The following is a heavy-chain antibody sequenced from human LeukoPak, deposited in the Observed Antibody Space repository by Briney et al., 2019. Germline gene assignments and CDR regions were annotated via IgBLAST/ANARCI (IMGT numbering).Heavy chain of an antibody. Sequence: SETLSLTCTVSGGSINNYYWTWIRQPPGKGLEWMGYIYYSGSTDYNPSLKSRVTISVDTSKNQFSLKLNSVTAADTAVYYCARKRRDGYNLDYWGQGTLVTVSS. V-gene: IGHV4-59*01. D-gene: IGHD5-24*01. J-gene: IGHJ4*02. CDR3: ARKRRDGYNLDY. CDR2: IYYSGST. CDR1: GGSINNYY.